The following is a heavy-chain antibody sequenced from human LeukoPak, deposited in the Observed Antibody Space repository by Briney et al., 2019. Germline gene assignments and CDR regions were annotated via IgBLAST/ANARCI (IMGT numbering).Heavy chain of an antibody. CDR2: ISHDGSNK. D-gene: IGHD3-22*01. Sequence: GGSLRLSCAASEFTFSRYAMHWVRQAPGKGLEWVAVISHDGSNKYYADSVKGRFTISRDNSQNTLYVQMNSLRAEDTAVYYCAKKWSGDYDSSGVNDAFDIWGQGTMVTVSS. V-gene: IGHV3-30*04. J-gene: IGHJ3*02. CDR3: AKKWSGDYDSSGVNDAFDI. CDR1: EFTFSRYA.